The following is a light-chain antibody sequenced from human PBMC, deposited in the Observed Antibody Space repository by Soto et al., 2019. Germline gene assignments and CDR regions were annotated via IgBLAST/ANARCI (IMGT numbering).Light chain of an antibody. V-gene: IGKV3-15*01. Sequence: EIVMTQSPATLSVSPGERATLSCRASQSVSSNLAWYQQKPGQAPRLLIYDASTRATGIPARFSGSGSGTEFTLTISSLQSEDFAVYYWQQYNNWPPEGTFGQGTKVEIK. CDR3: QQYNNWPPEGT. J-gene: IGKJ1*01. CDR1: QSVSSN. CDR2: DAS.